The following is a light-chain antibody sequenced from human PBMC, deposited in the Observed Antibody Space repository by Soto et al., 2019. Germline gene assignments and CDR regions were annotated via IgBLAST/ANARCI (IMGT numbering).Light chain of an antibody. Sequence: EIVLTQSPGTLPLSPGEGATLSCRASQSVSSSYLAWYQQKPGQAPRLLIYGASSRATGIPDRFSGSGSGTDFTLSISRLEPEDFAVYYCQQYGSSRAFGQGTKVEIK. J-gene: IGKJ1*01. V-gene: IGKV3-20*01. CDR2: GAS. CDR3: QQYGSSRA. CDR1: QSVSSSY.